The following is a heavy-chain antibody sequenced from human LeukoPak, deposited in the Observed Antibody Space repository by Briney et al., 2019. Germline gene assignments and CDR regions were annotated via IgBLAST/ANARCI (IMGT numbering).Heavy chain of an antibody. CDR1: GGSISNNNW. Sequence: RSSETLSLTCAVSGGSISNNNWWSWVRQPPGMGLEWIGEIYRGGSTNYNPSLKSRVTMSVDRSKNQFSLKLSSVTAADTAVYYCARGEERGSGTVHFDYWGQGTLVTVSS. CDR2: IYRGGST. D-gene: IGHD3-10*01. CDR3: ARGEERGSGTVHFDY. J-gene: IGHJ4*02. V-gene: IGHV4-4*02.